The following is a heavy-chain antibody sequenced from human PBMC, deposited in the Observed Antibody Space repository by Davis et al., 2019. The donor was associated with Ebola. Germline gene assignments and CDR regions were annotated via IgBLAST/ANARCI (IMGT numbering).Heavy chain of an antibody. CDR2: VHGGNGNT. J-gene: IGHJ4*02. CDR1: GFILSNYA. CDR3: ARATFGYNSGWYADY. D-gene: IGHD6-19*01. Sequence: ASVKVSCKASGFILSNYAIHWVRQAPGQRLEWMGWVHGGNGNTKYSQRFQGRVTITTDTSASTAYLDLSSLRSDDTAVFYCARATFGYNSGWYADYWGQGTLVTVSS. V-gene: IGHV1-3*01.